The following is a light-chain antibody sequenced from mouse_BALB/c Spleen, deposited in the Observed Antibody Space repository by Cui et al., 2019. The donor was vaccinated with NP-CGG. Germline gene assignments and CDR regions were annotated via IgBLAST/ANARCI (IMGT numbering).Light chain of an antibody. V-gene: IGLV1*01. CDR1: TGAVTTSNY. J-gene: IGLJ1*01. CDR3: ALWYSNHWV. Sequence: QAVVTQESALTTSPGETVTLTCRSSTGAVTTSNYANWVQEKPGHLFTGLIGGTNNRVPGVPARFSGSLIGDKAALTITVAQTEDEAIYFCALWYSNHWVFGGGTKLTVL. CDR2: GTN.